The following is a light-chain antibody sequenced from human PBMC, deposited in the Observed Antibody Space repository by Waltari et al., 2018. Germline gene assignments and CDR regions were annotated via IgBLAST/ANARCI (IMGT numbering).Light chain of an antibody. CDR3: SSYAGSSTVV. V-gene: IGLV2-14*03. Sequence: QSALTQPASVSGSPGQSITISCTGSSSDIGGYNSVPGYQQHPDTAPKLILYDVTKRPSGVSHRLSASKSGNTASLSISGLQADDEAVYHCSSYAGSSTVVFGGGTKLTVL. J-gene: IGLJ2*01. CDR1: SSDIGGYNS. CDR2: DVT.